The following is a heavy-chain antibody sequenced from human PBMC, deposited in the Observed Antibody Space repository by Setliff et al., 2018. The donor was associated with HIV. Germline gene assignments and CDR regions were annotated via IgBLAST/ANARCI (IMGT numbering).Heavy chain of an antibody. J-gene: IGHJ4*02. CDR3: AKGAGPDGPFDY. CDR1: GGSISSGDYY. CDR2: IYSTGST. V-gene: IGHV4-61*08. Sequence: SETLSLTCTVSGGSISSGDYYWTWIRQSPGKAFEWIGYIYSTGSTNYNPSLQSRVTISMVASRNQFSLKVTSVTAADTAVYYCAKGAGPDGPFDYWGQGTLVTVSS.